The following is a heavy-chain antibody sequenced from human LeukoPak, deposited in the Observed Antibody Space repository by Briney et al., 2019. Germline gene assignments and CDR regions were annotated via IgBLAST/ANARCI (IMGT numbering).Heavy chain of an antibody. CDR1: GGSISSYY. CDR3: ARVTGYMIEDYFDS. D-gene: IGHD3-22*01. CDR2: IYYSGGT. J-gene: IGHJ4*02. V-gene: IGHV4-59*01. Sequence: SETLSLTCTVSGGSISSYYWSWLRQPPGKGLEWLGYIYYSGGTNYNPSLKSRVTISVDTSKIHFSLKLSSVTAADTAVYYCARVTGYMIEDYFDSWGQGTLVTVSS.